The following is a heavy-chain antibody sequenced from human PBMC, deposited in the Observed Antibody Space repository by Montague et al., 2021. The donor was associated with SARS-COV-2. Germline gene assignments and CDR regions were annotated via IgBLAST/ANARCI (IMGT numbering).Heavy chain of an antibody. D-gene: IGHD2-15*01. CDR3: AKEREVVRAASTLVAFDV. CDR2: INHSGTA. J-gene: IGHJ3*01. Sequence: SETLSLTCAVYGGSFSTYYWSWLRQSPRSGLEWIGEINHSGTANYNPSLKSRVTISADTSKNQFTLKLTSVTAADTAMYYCAKEREVVRAASTLVAFDVWGQGTMVTVSS. CDR1: GGSFSTYY. V-gene: IGHV4-34*01.